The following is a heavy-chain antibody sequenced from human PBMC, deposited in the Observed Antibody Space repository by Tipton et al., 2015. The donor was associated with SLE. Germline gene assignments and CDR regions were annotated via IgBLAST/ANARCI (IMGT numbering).Heavy chain of an antibody. J-gene: IGHJ5*02. CDR3: ARGGVVPAAIGEAESRLGSFEA. CDR1: GGSISRSGSD. D-gene: IGHD2-2*01. CDR2: IYYTGGT. Sequence: TLSLTCTVSGGSISRSGSDWVWIRHPPGQGLEWIGGIYYTGGTYYNPSLKSRVTVSVDTSKNQFSLKLTSVTAADTAVYYCARGGVVPAAIGEAESRLGSFEAWGQGPLVHVFS. V-gene: IGHV4-39*07.